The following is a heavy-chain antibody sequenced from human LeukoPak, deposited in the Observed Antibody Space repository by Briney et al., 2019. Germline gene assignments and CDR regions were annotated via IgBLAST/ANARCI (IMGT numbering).Heavy chain of an antibody. V-gene: IGHV3-23*01. CDR3: AKGSSGYFADL. CDR2: NDGGGT. D-gene: IGHD3-22*01. J-gene: IGHJ5*02. CDR1: GFIFNNYG. Sequence: GGSLRLYCAASGFIFNNYGLIWVRQAPGKGLEWVSANDGGGTTYADFVKGRFTISRDNSKNTLFLQMNSLRAEDTALYYCAKGSSGYFADLWGQGTLVTVSS.